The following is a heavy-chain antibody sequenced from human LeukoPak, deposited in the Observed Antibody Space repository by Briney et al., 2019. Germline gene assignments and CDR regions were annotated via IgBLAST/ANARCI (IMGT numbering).Heavy chain of an antibody. CDR2: ISDDGDNK. D-gene: IGHD3-3*01. J-gene: IGHJ4*02. CDR1: GFTFSNYG. V-gene: IGHV3-30*18. Sequence: PGGSLRLSCAASGFTFSNYGMHWVRQPPGKGLEWVTFISDDGDNKHYADSVKGRLTASRDNSKSTLFLQMNSLRVEDTAVYYCAKATRGNLWNGLPWDHSDKWGQGTLVTVSS. CDR3: AKATRGNLWNGLPWDHSDK.